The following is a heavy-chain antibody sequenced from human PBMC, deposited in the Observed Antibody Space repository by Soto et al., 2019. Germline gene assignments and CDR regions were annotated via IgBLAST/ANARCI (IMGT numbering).Heavy chain of an antibody. D-gene: IGHD3-9*01. CDR2: ISHSGTS. Sequence: QVQLQESGPGLVKPSGTLSLTCAVSGGSISSSHWWTWVRQSPGKGLEYIREISHSGTSNSNPSLKSRVTLSVDKSKNHFSLTLTSVTAADTAVYYCARVVLTITRGAFDAWGQGTLVIVSS. V-gene: IGHV4-4*02. J-gene: IGHJ3*01. CDR1: GGSISSSHW. CDR3: ARVVLTITRGAFDA.